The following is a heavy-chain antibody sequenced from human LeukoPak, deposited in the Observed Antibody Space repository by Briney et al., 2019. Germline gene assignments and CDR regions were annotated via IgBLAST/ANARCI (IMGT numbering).Heavy chain of an antibody. D-gene: IGHD1-26*01. Sequence: EASVKVSCKASGYTFTGYDINWVRQATGQGLEWMGWMNPNSGNTGYAQKFQGRVTMTRDMSTSTVYMELSSLRSEDTAVYYCARAPKWEGGTLTAGDAFDIWGQGTMVTVSS. CDR1: GYTFTGYD. V-gene: IGHV1-8*01. J-gene: IGHJ3*02. CDR3: ARAPKWEGGTLTAGDAFDI. CDR2: MNPNSGNT.